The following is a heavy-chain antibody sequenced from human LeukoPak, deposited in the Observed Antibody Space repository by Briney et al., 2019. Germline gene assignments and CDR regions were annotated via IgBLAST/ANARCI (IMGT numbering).Heavy chain of an antibody. V-gene: IGHV4-34*01. J-gene: IGHJ4*02. CDR2: INRSGGT. D-gene: IGHD5-24*01. CDR3: ARVRDGYNYFDY. CDR1: GGSFSGYY. Sequence: PSETLSLTCAVYGGSFSGYYWSWIRQPPGKGLEWIGEINRSGGTNYNPSLKSRVTISVDTSKNQFSLKLSSVTAADTAVYYCARVRDGYNYFDYWGQGTLVTVSS.